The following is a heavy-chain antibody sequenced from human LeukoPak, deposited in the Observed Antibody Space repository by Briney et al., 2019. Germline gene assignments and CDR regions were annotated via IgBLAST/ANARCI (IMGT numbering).Heavy chain of an antibody. CDR2: ISYDGSNK. V-gene: IGHV3-30*18. J-gene: IGHJ4*02. Sequence: GGSLRLSCAASGFTFSSYGMHWVRQAPGKGLEWVAVISYDGSNKYYADSVKGRFTISRDNSKNTLYLQMNSLRAEDTAVYYCAKSVGGSGTYFDYWGQGTLVTVSS. D-gene: IGHD2-15*01. CDR3: AKSVGGSGTYFDY. CDR1: GFTFSSYG.